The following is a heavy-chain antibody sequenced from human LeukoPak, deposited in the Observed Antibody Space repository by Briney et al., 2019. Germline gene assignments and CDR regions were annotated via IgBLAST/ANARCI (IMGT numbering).Heavy chain of an antibody. CDR3: ARQGTIVAGTLGTTFDY. CDR2: IYPGDSDT. Sequence: GESLKISCKGSGYSFTGYWIGWVRQMPGKGLEWMGIIYPGDSDTRYSPSFQGQVTISADKSISTAYLQWSSLRASDTAMYYCARQGTIVAGTLGTTFDYWGQGTLLTVSS. CDR1: GYSFTGYW. V-gene: IGHV5-51*01. D-gene: IGHD5-12*01. J-gene: IGHJ4*02.